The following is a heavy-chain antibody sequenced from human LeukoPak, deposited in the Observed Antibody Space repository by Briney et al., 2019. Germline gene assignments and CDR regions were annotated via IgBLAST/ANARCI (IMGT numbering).Heavy chain of an antibody. CDR3: AKDGVYGSGSSYYFDY. J-gene: IGHJ4*02. CDR2: IGGSGGNT. Sequence: RPGGSLRLSYAASGFTFSSYAMSWVRQAPGKGLEWLSAIGGSGGNTYYADSVKGRFTISRDNSKNTLSLQMNSQGAEDTAVYYCAKDGVYGSGSSYYFDYWGQGTLVTVSS. V-gene: IGHV3-23*01. D-gene: IGHD3-10*01. CDR1: GFTFSSYA.